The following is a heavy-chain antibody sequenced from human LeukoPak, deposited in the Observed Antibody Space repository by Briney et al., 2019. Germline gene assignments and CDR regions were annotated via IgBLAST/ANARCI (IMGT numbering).Heavy chain of an antibody. D-gene: IGHD3-16*02. CDR2: IYNGGSP. V-gene: IGHV4-59*08. J-gene: IGHJ4*02. Sequence: SETLSLTCTVSGASVSTYYWSWIRQPPGKALEWLGYIYNGGSPNYNPSLKSRVAISLDTSKNQFSLKLTSVTATDTAVYYCARHLRYSYVFFDYWGQGTLVTVSS. CDR1: GASVSTYY. CDR3: ARHLRYSYVFFDY.